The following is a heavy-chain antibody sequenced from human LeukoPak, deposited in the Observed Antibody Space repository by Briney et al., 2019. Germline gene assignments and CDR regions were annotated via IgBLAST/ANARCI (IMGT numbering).Heavy chain of an antibody. CDR3: ARVGTSSSGWQFDY. D-gene: IGHD6-19*01. CDR1: GFTFSSYR. J-gene: IGHJ4*02. Sequence: GGSLRLSCAAFGFTFSSYRMNWVRQAPGKGLEWVSSISSSSSYIYYADSVKGRFTISRDNAKNSLYLQMNSLRAEDTAVYYCARVGTSSSGWQFDYWGQGTLVTVSS. V-gene: IGHV3-21*01. CDR2: ISSSSSYI.